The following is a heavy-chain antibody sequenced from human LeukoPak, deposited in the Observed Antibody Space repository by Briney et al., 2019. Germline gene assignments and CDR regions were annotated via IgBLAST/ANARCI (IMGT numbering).Heavy chain of an antibody. CDR1: GGSISRYY. CDR3: ARDGKLSPPFFDY. CDR2: IYTSGST. D-gene: IGHD5-18*01. V-gene: IGHV4-4*07. J-gene: IGHJ4*02. Sequence: PSETLSLTCTVSGGSISRYYWSWIRQPAGKGLEWIGRIYTSGSTNYNPSLKSRVTMSVDTSKNQFSLKLSSVTAADTAVYYCARDGKLSPPFFDYWGQGTLVTVSS.